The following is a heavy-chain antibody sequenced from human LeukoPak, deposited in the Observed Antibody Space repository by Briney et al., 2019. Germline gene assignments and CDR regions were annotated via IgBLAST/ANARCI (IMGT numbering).Heavy chain of an antibody. V-gene: IGHV3-30*18. CDR1: GFTFSSYG. CDR3: ANLNWNPRYYFDY. CDR2: ISYDGSNK. J-gene: IGHJ4*02. D-gene: IGHD1-1*01. Sequence: PGGSLTLSCAASGFTFSSYGMHWVRQAPGKGLEWVAVISYDGSNKYYADSVKGRFTISRDNSKNTLYLQMNSLRAEDTAVYYCANLNWNPRYYFDYWGQGTLVTVSS.